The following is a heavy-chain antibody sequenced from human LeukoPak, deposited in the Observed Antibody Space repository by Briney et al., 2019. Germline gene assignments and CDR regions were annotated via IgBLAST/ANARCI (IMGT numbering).Heavy chain of an antibody. CDR3: ARGSGLLGI. J-gene: IGHJ3*02. CDR1: GGSISSGGYY. V-gene: IGHV4-31*03. Sequence: SQTLSLTCTVSGGSISSGGYYWSWIRQHPGKGLGWIGYIYYRGSTDYTPSHKSRVTISVDTSKNQSSLKLSSVTAADTAVYYLARGSGLLGIWGQGTMVTVSS. D-gene: IGHD3-10*01. CDR2: IYYRGST.